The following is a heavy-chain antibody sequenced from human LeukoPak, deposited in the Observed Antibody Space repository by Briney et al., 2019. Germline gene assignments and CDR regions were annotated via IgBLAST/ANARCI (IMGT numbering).Heavy chain of an antibody. D-gene: IGHD3-22*01. CDR1: GGSINSSSYY. CDR3: ARRNYFDSSGYTY. Sequence: SETLSLTCTVSGGSINSSSYYWGWIRQLPGKGLEWIGSIYYSGSTYYNPSLKSRVTISVDTSKDQFSLKLTSVTAADTAVYYCARRNYFDSSGYTYWGQGTLVTVSS. J-gene: IGHJ4*02. V-gene: IGHV4-39*01. CDR2: IYYSGST.